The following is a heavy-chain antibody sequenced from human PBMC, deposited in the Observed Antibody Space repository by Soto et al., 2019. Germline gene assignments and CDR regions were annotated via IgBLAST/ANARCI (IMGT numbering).Heavy chain of an antibody. CDR3: ARHEGWTGPDQ. V-gene: IGHV4-4*02. CDR1: GASIGSGGW. CDR2: IFHDGNT. J-gene: IGHJ5*02. Sequence: PSETLSLTCAVSGASIGSGGWWSWVRQPPGKGLEWIAEIFHDGNTNYSPCLKSRVTISVDKSQNQFSLNVYSVTAADTAVYYCARHEGWTGPDQWGQGTLVTVSS. D-gene: IGHD2-8*02.